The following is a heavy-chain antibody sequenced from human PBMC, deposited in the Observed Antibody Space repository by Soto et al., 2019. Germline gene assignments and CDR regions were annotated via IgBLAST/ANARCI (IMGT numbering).Heavy chain of an antibody. CDR1: GFTFKTYT. V-gene: IGHV3-48*02. J-gene: IGHJ4*02. CDR3: ARDPSPDSSGWYYFDY. CDR2: IGTSGTPV. D-gene: IGHD6-19*01. Sequence: EVQLEESGGALVQPGGSLRLSCAASGFTFKTYTMNWVHQAPGKGLEWVSYIGTSGTPVYYADSVKGRFTISRDNAKNSLFLQMHSLRDEDTALYFCARDPSPDSSGWYYFDYWGQGTLVTVSS.